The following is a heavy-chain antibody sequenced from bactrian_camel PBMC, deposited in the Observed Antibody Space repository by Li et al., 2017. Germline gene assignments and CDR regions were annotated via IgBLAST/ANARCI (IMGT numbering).Heavy chain of an antibody. CDR2: IERDGIT. CDR1: GPAYSFNC. J-gene: IGHJ6*01. CDR3: AASRWYGSRCEFGY. V-gene: IGHV3S53*01. D-gene: IGHD6*01. Sequence: VESGGGSVQAGGSLRLSCAASGPAYSFNCMGWFRQAPGKEREEVARIERDGITSYTDSVKGRFTISKDNAKNTLFLQMNVLKPDDTAMYYCAASRWYGSRCEFGYWGQGTQVTVSS.